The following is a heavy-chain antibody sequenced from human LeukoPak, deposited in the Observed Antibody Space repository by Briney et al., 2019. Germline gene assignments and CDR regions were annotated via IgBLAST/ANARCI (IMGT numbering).Heavy chain of an antibody. V-gene: IGHV4-59*01. CDR2: IYYSGST. Sequence: SETLSLTCTVSGGSISSYYWSWIRQPPGKGLEWIGYIYYSGSTNYNPSLKSRVTISVDTSKNQFSLKLSSVTAADTAVCYCARGSTIRDAFDIWGQGTMVTVSS. CDR3: ARGSTIRDAFDI. D-gene: IGHD5-12*01. CDR1: GGSISSYY. J-gene: IGHJ3*02.